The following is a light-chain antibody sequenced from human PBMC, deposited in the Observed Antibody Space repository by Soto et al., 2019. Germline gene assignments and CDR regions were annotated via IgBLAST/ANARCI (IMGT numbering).Light chain of an antibody. Sequence: DIQMTQSLSSLSACGGDTVTITCRASQSISNSLSWYQQKPGKAPKFLIYVASTLQRGVPSRFSGSGSGTDFTLTISSLQPEDVATYYCQQTFSPPYTFGQGTKLEIK. J-gene: IGKJ2*01. CDR2: VAS. V-gene: IGKV1-39*01. CDR1: QSISNS. CDR3: QQTFSPPYT.